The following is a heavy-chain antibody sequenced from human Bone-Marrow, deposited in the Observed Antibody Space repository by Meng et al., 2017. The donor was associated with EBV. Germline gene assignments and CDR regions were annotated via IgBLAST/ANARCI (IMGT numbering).Heavy chain of an antibody. CDR2: IYYSGST. J-gene: IGHJ4*02. CDR1: GGAISSSSYY. D-gene: IGHD3-22*01. V-gene: IGHV4-39*07. Sequence: QLQLLEVGPGRVKPSETLSLTCTVSGGAISSSSYYWGWIRQPPGKGLEWIGSIYYSGSTYYNPSLKSRVTISVDTSKNQFSLKLSSVTAAGTAVYYCAREYDSSGYSDYWGQGTLVTASS. CDR3: AREYDSSGYSDY.